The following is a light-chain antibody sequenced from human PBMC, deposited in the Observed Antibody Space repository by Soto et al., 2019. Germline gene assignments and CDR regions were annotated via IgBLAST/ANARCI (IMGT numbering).Light chain of an antibody. CDR1: QSVSRNY. CDR3: EQYGSSHRK. CDR2: GIY. J-gene: IGKJ1*01. Sequence: EVVLTQSPGTLSLSPGEGATLSCRASQSVSRNYFAWYHQKAGQAPRLLIYGIYTRATGIPDRFSGIGSGKDFTRTISRLEPEDFALYYCEQYGSSHRKCGQGTRGEIK. V-gene: IGKV3-20*01.